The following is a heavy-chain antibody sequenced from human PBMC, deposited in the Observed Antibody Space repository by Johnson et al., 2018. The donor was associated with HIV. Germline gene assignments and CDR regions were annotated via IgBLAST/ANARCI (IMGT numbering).Heavy chain of an antibody. CDR3: ARSRNYACDI. D-gene: IGHD1-1*01. Sequence: QVQVVESGGGLVKPGGSLRLSCTASGFTFNDYYMTWVRQAPGEGLEWVSYISSSGSAIYYADSVKGRFTMSRDNAKNSMFLQMNSLRADDTAVYYCARSRNYACDIGGQGTMVTVSS. CDR2: ISSSGSAI. V-gene: IGHV3-11*04. CDR1: GFTFNDYY. J-gene: IGHJ3*02.